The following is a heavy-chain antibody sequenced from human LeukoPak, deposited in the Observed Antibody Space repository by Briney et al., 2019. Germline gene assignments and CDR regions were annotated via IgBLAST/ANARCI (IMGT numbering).Heavy chain of an antibody. CDR2: MRCGST. D-gene: IGHD4-17*01. Sequence: SETLSLTCAVYGGSFSGYYWSWIRQPPGKGLEWIGSMRCGSTYYNLSLKSRVTISVDTSKSQFSLKLNSVTAADTAVYYCARHVYGEYGPGDYWGQGILVTVSS. CDR1: GGSFSGYY. CDR3: ARHVYGEYGPGDY. J-gene: IGHJ4*02. V-gene: IGHV4-34*12.